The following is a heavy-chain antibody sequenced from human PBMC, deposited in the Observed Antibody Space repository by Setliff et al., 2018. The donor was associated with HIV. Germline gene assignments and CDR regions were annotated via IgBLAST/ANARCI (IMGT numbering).Heavy chain of an antibody. J-gene: IGHJ4*02. Sequence: SETLSLTCTVSGGSISSGSYYWSWIRQPAGKGLEWIGHIYTSGSTNYNPSLKSRVTISVDTSTNQFSLKVRPVTAADTAVYYCAKLLPAADMAREIDSWGQGTLVTVSS. CDR2: IYTSGST. V-gene: IGHV4-61*09. CDR3: AKLLPAADMAREIDS. CDR1: GGSISSGSYY. D-gene: IGHD2-2*01.